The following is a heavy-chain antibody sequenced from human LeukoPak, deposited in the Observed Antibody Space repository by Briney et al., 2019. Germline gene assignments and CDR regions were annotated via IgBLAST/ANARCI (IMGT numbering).Heavy chain of an antibody. V-gene: IGHV4-34*01. CDR2: INHSGST. J-gene: IGHJ6*02. D-gene: IGHD2-2*01. CDR1: GGSFSGDY. Sequence: SETLSLTCAVYGGSFSGDYWNWIRQPPGKGLEWIGEINHSGSTNSNPSLKSRVTISVDRSKNQFSLKLSSVTAADTAVYYCARDPGYCSSTSCSVSGFHYYYGMDVWGQGTTVTVSS. CDR3: ARDPGYCSSTSCSVSGFHYYYGMDV.